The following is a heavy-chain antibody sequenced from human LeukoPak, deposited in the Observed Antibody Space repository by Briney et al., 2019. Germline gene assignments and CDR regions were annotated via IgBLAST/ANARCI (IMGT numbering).Heavy chain of an antibody. Sequence: GGSLRLSCAASGFTFSNYAMHWVRQAPGKGLEWVAVISYDGSDNYYADSVKGRFTISRDNSKNTLYLQMSSLRAEDTAVYYCARTAAGTGHYYYMDVWGKGTTVTVSS. D-gene: IGHD6-13*01. CDR3: ARTAAGTGHYYYMDV. J-gene: IGHJ6*03. V-gene: IGHV3-30*04. CDR2: ISYDGSDN. CDR1: GFTFSNYA.